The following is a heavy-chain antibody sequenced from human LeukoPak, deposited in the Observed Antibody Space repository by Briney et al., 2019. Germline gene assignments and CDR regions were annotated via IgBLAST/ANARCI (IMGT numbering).Heavy chain of an antibody. CDR1: GFTFSSYA. Sequence: PGGSLRLSCAASGFTFSSYAMGWVRQAPGKGLEWVSAISGSGGSTYYADSVKGRFTISRDNSKNTLYLQMNSLRAEDTAVYYCAKGPSSWEPTYYFDYWGQGTLVTVSS. CDR2: ISGSGGST. J-gene: IGHJ4*02. CDR3: AKGPSSWEPTYYFDY. D-gene: IGHD1-14*01. V-gene: IGHV3-23*01.